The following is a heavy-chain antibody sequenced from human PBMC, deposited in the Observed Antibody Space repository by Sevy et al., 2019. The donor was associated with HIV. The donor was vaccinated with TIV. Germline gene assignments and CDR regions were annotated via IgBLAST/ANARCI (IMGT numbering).Heavy chain of an antibody. CDR3: ARGLVNWDGMDV. CDR2: ISFMSNYI. CDR1: VFTFSNYN. V-gene: IGHV3-21*01. Sequence: GGSLRLSCAASVFTFSNYNRNWVRQAPGKGLEWVSFISFMSNYIYYGDSVKGRFTISRDNAKNSVYLQMNSLRAEDTAVYYCARGLVNWDGMDVWGQGTTVTVSS. J-gene: IGHJ6*02. D-gene: IGHD7-27*01.